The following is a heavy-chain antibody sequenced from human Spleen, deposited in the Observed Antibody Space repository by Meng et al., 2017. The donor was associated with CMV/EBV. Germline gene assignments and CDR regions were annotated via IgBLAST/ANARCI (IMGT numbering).Heavy chain of an antibody. CDR1: GYTFNNYH. V-gene: IGHV1-46*02. J-gene: IGHJ4*02. Sequence: TASCKASGYTFNNYHLYWVRQAPGKGLEWMEIINPSGGSTNYAQKFQGRVTMTRDTSTSTVYMELSSLRSEDTAVYYCARGPGFDYWGQGTLVTVSS. CDR3: ARGPGFDY. CDR2: INPSGGST.